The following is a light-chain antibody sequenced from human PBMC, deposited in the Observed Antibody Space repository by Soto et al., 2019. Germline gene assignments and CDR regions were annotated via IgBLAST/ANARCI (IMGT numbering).Light chain of an antibody. CDR1: SSNTGAGYD. CDR2: GNN. J-gene: IGLJ1*01. V-gene: IGLV1-40*01. CDR3: QSYDRTLSGFV. Sequence: QSVLTQPPSVSGAPGQRVTISCTGSSSNTGAGYDVHWYKQFPGTAPKLLIYGNNNRPSGVPDRFSGSKSGTSASLAITGLQVEDEADYYCQSYDRTLSGFVFGTGTKLTAL.